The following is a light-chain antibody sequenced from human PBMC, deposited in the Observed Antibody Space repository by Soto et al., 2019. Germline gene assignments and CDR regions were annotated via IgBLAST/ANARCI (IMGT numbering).Light chain of an antibody. J-gene: IGKJ2*01. Sequence: DLQMTQSPSSLSASVGDRVTITCRAGQSTSIYVNWYQQKPGKAPKLLIYAASSLQSGVPSRFSGSESGTDFTLTIRSLQPEDFANYYCQQSYSTPYTFGQGTKLEIK. V-gene: IGKV1-39*01. CDR3: QQSYSTPYT. CDR1: QSTSIY. CDR2: AAS.